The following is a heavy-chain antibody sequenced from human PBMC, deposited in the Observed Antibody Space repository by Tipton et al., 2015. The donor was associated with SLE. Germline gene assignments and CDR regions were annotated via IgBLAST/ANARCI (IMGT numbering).Heavy chain of an antibody. D-gene: IGHD1-26*01. J-gene: IGHJ4*02. V-gene: IGHV4-39*02. CDR3: ARRSPEVGGYYFDS. CDR2: IYYSGST. CDR1: GGSITTTTYY. Sequence: TLSLTCTVSGGSITTTTYYWGWIRQSPGKGLEWIGSIYYSGSTYYNPSLKSRVTISVDTSKNHFSLKLDSVSAADAAVYYCARRSPEVGGYYFDSWGQGTLVTVSS.